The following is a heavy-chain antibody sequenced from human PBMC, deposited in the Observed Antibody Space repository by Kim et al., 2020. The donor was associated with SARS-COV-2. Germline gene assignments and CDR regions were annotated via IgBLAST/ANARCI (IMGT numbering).Heavy chain of an antibody. CDR2: IYYSGST. J-gene: IGHJ3*02. CDR1: GGSISSISYY. CDR3: ARLGHGEQWLLQSSRAFDI. Sequence: SETLSLSCTVSGGSISSISYYWGWIRQPPGKGLEWAGSIYYSGSTYYNPSLKSRVTLSVDTTKNQFFLKLSSVTAADTAVYYCARLGHGEQWLLQSSRAFDIWGQGTAVTVSS. D-gene: IGHD6-19*01. V-gene: IGHV4-39*01.